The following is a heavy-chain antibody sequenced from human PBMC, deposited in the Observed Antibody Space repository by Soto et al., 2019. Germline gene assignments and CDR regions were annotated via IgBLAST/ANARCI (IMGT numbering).Heavy chain of an antibody. Sequence: QVQLQESGPGLVKPSQTLSLTCTVSGGSISSGGYYWGWIRQHPGKGLEWIGYIYYSGSTYYNPSLNSRVTISVETSKNQFSLKRSSVTAADTALYYCAREMGVYDTGGFYYYYGMDVWGQGTTVTVSS. V-gene: IGHV4-31*03. CDR3: AREMGVYDTGGFYYYYGMDV. CDR1: GGSISSGGYY. CDR2: IYYSGST. D-gene: IGHD5-12*01. J-gene: IGHJ6*02.